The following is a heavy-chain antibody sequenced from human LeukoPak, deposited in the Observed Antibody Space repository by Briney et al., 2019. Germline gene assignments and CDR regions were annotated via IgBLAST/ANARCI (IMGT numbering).Heavy chain of an antibody. CDR2: INGDGNST. CDR1: GFTFSSNW. D-gene: IGHD3-3*02. CDR3: AGELAGERRFDY. J-gene: IGHJ4*02. V-gene: IGHV3-74*01. Sequence: GGSLKISCAASGFTFSSNWMHWVRQAPGKGLVWVSRINGDGNSTTYADSVKGRFTISRDNAKNTLYLQMNSLRAEDTGVYYCAGELAGERRFDYWGQGTLVTVSS.